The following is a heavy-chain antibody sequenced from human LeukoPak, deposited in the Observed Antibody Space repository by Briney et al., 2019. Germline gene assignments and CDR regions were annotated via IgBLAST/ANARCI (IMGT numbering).Heavy chain of an antibody. J-gene: IGHJ5*02. V-gene: IGHV5-10-1*01. CDR3: ARLAYNYYDSSGYP. D-gene: IGHD3-22*01. CDR2: IAPSDSYT. Sequence: GESLKISCKGSGYSFTSYWISWVRQMPGKALEWMGSIAPSDSYTNYSPSFQGHVTISADKSISTAYLQWSSLKASDTAMYYCARLAYNYYDSSGYPWGQGTLVTVSS. CDR1: GYSFTSYW.